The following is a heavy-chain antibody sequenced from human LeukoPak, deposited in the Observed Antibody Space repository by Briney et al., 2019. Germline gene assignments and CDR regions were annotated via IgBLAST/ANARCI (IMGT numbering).Heavy chain of an antibody. D-gene: IGHD6-6*01. J-gene: IGHJ5*02. CDR2: IYTSGST. CDR3: ARDTYSSSSELDP. V-gene: IGHV4-61*02. Sequence: SETLSLTCTVSGGSISSGSYYWSWIRQPAGKGLEWIGRIYTSGSTNYNPSLKSRVTISVDTSKNQFSLKLSSVTAADTAVYYCARDTYSSSSELDPWGQGTLVTVSS. CDR1: GGSISSGSYY.